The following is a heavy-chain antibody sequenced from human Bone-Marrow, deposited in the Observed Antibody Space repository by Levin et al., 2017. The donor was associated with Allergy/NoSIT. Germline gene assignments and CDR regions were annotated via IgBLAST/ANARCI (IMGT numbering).Heavy chain of an antibody. Sequence: GGSLRLSCAASGFSFSNWRMHWVRQAPGKGLEWVAVISYDESHKSYADSVRGRFTISRDNSKNTLYLQMNSLRAEDTAVYYCAKPYSSLLNRFDYWGQGTLVTVSS. CDR1: GFSFSNWR. J-gene: IGHJ4*02. CDR2: ISYDESHK. D-gene: IGHD6-19*01. V-gene: IGHV3-30*18. CDR3: AKPYSSLLNRFDY.